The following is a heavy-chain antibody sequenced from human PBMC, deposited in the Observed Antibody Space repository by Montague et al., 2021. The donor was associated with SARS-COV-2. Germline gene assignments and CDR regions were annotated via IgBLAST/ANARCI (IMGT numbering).Heavy chain of an antibody. CDR3: VRAYLYAAGPASFDF. CDR2: IYYGGGT. CDR1: GGSISSYY. Sequence: SETLSLTCTVSGGSISSYYWSWLRRPPGKGLEWIAYIYYGGGTNYNPSLKSRVTISIDTSKNQFSLKLNSVTAADTAVYYCVRAYLYAAGPASFDFWGQGTVVTVSS. V-gene: IGHV4-59*12. J-gene: IGHJ4*02. D-gene: IGHD3-16*01.